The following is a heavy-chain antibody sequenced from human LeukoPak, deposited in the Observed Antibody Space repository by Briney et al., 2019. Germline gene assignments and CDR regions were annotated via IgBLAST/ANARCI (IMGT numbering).Heavy chain of an antibody. CDR2: IYYSGSA. V-gene: IGHV4-39*07. Sequence: PSETLSLTCTVSGGSISSYYWGWIRQPPGKGLEWIGTIYYSGSAYYSPSLKSRVTISVDTSKTQFSLKLSSVTAADTAVYYCARAHSWLRFLYYYMDVWGEGTTVTVSS. CDR1: GGSISSYY. J-gene: IGHJ6*03. CDR3: ARAHSWLRFLYYYMDV. D-gene: IGHD5-12*01.